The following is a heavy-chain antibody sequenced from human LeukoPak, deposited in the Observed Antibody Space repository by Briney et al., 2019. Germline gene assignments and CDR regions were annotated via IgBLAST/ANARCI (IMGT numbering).Heavy chain of an antibody. Sequence: GESLKISCKGSGYSFTSYWIGWVRQMPGKGLEWMGIIYPGDSDTRYSPSFQGQVTISADKSISTAYLQWSSLKASDTAMYYCARRTYYYDSSGYYRINDAFDIWGQGTMVTVSS. CDR2: IYPGDSDT. V-gene: IGHV5-51*01. CDR1: GYSFTSYW. CDR3: ARRTYYYDSSGYYRINDAFDI. D-gene: IGHD3-22*01. J-gene: IGHJ3*02.